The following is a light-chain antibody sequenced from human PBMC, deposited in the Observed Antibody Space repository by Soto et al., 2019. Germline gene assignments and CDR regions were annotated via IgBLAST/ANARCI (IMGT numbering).Light chain of an antibody. Sequence: QSVLTQPPSVSGAPGQRVTISCTGRSSNIGAGYDVHWYQQLPGTAPKLLIYANINRPAGVPDRFSGSKSGTSASLAITWLQAEDEADYYCQSYDSSPSGYVFGTGTKLTVL. V-gene: IGLV1-40*01. CDR3: QSYDSSPSGYV. CDR1: SSNIGAGYD. CDR2: ANI. J-gene: IGLJ1*01.